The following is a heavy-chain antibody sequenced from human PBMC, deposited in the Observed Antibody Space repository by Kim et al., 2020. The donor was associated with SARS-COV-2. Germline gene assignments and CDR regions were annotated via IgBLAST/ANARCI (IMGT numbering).Heavy chain of an antibody. J-gene: IGHJ5*02. V-gene: IGHV1-2*02. D-gene: IGHD1-26*01. Sequence: NYAQKLQGRVTMTRDTSISTAYMELGRLRSDDTAVYYCARDVGRGNWFDPWGQGTLVTVSS. CDR3: ARDVGRGNWFDP.